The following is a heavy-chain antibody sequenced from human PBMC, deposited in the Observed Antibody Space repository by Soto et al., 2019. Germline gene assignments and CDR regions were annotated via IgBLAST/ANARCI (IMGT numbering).Heavy chain of an antibody. CDR2: IYYSGST. CDR3: ARELVGPFYYFDY. V-gene: IGHV4-61*01. J-gene: IGHJ4*01. CDR1: GCSVSSGSYY. D-gene: IGHD2-8*02. Sequence: SLTCTVSGCSVSSGSYYWSWIRQPPGKGLEWIGYIYYSGSTNYNPSLKSRVTISVDTSKNQFSLKLSSVTAADTAVYYCARELVGPFYYFDYWGQEPWSPSPQ.